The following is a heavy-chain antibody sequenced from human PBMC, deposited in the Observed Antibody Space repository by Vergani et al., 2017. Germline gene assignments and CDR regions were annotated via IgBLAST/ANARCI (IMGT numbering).Heavy chain of an antibody. D-gene: IGHD2-15*01. Sequence: EVQLVQSGAEVKKPGESLKISCEGSGYTFTDYWVGWVRQKPGKGLEWMGVVYARDSITRYSLSFEGQVTISADKSINTAYLEWDSLRASDSAMYYCARHRGWGLVVVAATPWFYYYGMDVWGQGTTVTVSS. CDR2: VYARDSIT. CDR1: GYTFTDYW. J-gene: IGHJ6*02. CDR3: ARHRGWGLVVVAATPWFYYYGMDV. V-gene: IGHV5-51*01.